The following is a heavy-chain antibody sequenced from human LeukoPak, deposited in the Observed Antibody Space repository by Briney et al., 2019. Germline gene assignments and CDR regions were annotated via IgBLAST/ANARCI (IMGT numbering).Heavy chain of an antibody. J-gene: IGHJ5*02. D-gene: IGHD3-16*01. CDR2: ITYSGTT. CDR3: ARETLGTSKIEP. V-gene: IGHV4-39*02. Sequence: PSETLSLTCTVSGASISNSGYAWPWIRQPPGKVLEWIGSITYSGTTTYNPSPSLKSRVTISADTSKNKYFLQLTSVTAADTAVFYCARETLGTSKIEPWGQGTLVTVSS. CDR1: GASISNSGYA.